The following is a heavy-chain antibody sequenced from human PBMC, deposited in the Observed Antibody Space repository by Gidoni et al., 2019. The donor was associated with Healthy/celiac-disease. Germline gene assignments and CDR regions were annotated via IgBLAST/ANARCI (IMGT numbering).Heavy chain of an antibody. CDR3: ARDVHGEANGVWRWGDAFDI. J-gene: IGHJ3*02. D-gene: IGHD2-8*01. Sequence: YAQKFQGRVTITADESTSTAYMELSSLRSEDTAVYYCARDVHGEANGVWRWGDAFDIWGQGTMVTVSS. V-gene: IGHV1-69*01.